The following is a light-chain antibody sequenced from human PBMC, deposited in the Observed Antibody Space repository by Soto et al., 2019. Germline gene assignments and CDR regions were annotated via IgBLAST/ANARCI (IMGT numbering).Light chain of an antibody. V-gene: IGKV3D-20*01. CDR2: DAS. CDR1: QSVSRSY. CDR3: QQYGSSPVT. J-gene: IGKJ5*01. Sequence: EIVLTQSPATLSLSPGERATLSCGASQSVSRSYLAWYQQKPGLAPRLLIYDASSRATAIPDRFSGSGSGTDFTLTISRLEPEDFAVYYCQQYGSSPVTFGQGTRLEMK.